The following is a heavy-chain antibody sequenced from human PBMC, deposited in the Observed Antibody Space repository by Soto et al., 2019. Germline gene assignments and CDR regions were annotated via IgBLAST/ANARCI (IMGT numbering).Heavy chain of an antibody. CDR3: ARDKQRAAYFTDYYYYGMDV. D-gene: IGHD2-21*01. V-gene: IGHV1-18*04. Sequence: ASVKVSCKASGYTFTSYGISWVRQAPGQGLEWMGWISAYNGNTDYAQKLQGRVTMTTDTSTSTAYMELRSLGSDDTAVYYCARDKQRAAYFTDYYYYGMDVWGQGTTVTVSS. CDR1: GYTFTSYG. CDR2: ISAYNGNT. J-gene: IGHJ6*02.